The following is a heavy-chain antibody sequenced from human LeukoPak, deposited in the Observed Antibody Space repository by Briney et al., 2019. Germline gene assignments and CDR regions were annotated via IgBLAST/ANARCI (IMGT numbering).Heavy chain of an antibody. Sequence: SQTLSLTCAISGDSFSSNSAAWNWIRQSPSRGLEWLGRTYYRSKWYNDYALSVKSQITVNPDTSKNQFSLQLNSVTPEDTAVYYCARGSNLYSSSWYFDYWGQGTLVTVSS. CDR2: TYYRSKWYN. CDR1: GDSFSSNSAA. D-gene: IGHD6-13*01. V-gene: IGHV6-1*01. J-gene: IGHJ4*02. CDR3: ARGSNLYSSSWYFDY.